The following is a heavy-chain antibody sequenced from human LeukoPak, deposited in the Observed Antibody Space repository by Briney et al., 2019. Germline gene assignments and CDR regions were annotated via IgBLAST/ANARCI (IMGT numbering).Heavy chain of an antibody. CDR2: INHNGNVN. D-gene: IGHD2-15*01. J-gene: IGHJ4*02. V-gene: IGHV3-7*03. CDR1: GFTFSSYW. Sequence: GGSLRLSCAASGFTFSSYWMNWARQAPGKGLEWVASINHNGNVNYYVDSVKGRFTISRDNAKNSLYLQMSNLRAEDTAVYYCYSPYPDYWGQGTLVTVSS. CDR3: YSPYPDY.